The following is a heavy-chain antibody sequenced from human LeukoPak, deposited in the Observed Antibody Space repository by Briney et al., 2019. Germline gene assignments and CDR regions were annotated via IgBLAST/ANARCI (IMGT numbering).Heavy chain of an antibody. CDR2: IYYSGST. V-gene: IGHV4-39*07. Sequence: PSETLSVTCTVSGGSIGNSSYYWGWIRQPPGKGLEWIGSIYYSGSTYYNPSLKSRVTISVDTSKNQFSLKLSSVTAADTAVYYCARGRVGATSDYFDYWGQGTLVTVSS. CDR1: GGSIGNSSYY. D-gene: IGHD1-26*01. J-gene: IGHJ4*02. CDR3: ARGRVGATSDYFDY.